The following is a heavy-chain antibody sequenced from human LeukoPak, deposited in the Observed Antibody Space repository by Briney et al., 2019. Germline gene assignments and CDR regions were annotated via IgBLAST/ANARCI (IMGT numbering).Heavy chain of an antibody. V-gene: IGHV5-51*01. Sequence: GESLKISCQGSGYSFSTYWIGWVRQMPGKGLEWMVIIYPGDSDTRYSPSFQGQVTISADKSISTAYLQWSSLKASDTAMYYCARHLKGTVTRQDYWGQGTLVTVSS. CDR2: IYPGDSDT. CDR3: ARHLKGTVTRQDY. CDR1: GYSFSTYW. D-gene: IGHD4-17*01. J-gene: IGHJ4*02.